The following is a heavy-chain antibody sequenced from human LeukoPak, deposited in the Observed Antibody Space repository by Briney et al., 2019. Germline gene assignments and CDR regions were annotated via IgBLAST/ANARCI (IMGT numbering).Heavy chain of an antibody. J-gene: IGHJ4*02. Sequence: GGSLRLSCAASGFTFTSFAMSWVRQTPGKRLEWVSAIGGGDGSTYYADSVKGRFTISRDNSKNTLFLQMNSLRAEDTAVYYCAEHVGYCSSASCYFDYWGQGTLVTVSS. CDR1: GFTFTSFA. V-gene: IGHV3-23*01. CDR3: AEHVGYCSSASCYFDY. D-gene: IGHD2-2*01. CDR2: IGGGDGST.